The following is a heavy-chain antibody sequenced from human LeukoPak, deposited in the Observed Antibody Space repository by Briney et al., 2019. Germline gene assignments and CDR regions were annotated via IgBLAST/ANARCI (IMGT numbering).Heavy chain of an antibody. CDR3: ARDLGGIAAAGTAFDI. D-gene: IGHD6-13*01. CDR2: ISSSSSYT. CDR1: GFTFSDYY. Sequence: PGGSLRLSCAASGFTFSDYYMSWIRQAPGKGLKWVSYISSSSSYTNYADSVKGRFTISRDNAKNSLYLQMNSLRAEDTAVYYCARDLGGIAAAGTAFDIWGQGTMVTVSS. J-gene: IGHJ3*02. V-gene: IGHV3-11*05.